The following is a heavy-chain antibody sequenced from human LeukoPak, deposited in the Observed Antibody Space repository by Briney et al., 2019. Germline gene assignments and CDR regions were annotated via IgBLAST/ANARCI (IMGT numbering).Heavy chain of an antibody. J-gene: IGHJ6*04. Sequence: GGSLRLSCAASGFTCSSYAMSWVRQAPGKGLEWVSAISGSGGSTYYADSVKGRFTISRDNSKNTLYLQMNSLRAEDTAVYYCAKDLLWFGSMDVWGKGTTVTVSS. CDR3: AKDLLWFGSMDV. V-gene: IGHV3-23*01. CDR2: ISGSGGST. D-gene: IGHD3-10*01. CDR1: GFTCSSYA.